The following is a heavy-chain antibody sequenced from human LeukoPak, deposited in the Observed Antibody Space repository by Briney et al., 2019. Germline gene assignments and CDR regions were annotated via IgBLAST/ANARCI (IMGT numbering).Heavy chain of an antibody. CDR1: GGSISSRSYY. CDR3: ARGGSYFGY. Sequence: SETLSLTCTVSGGSISSRSYYWGWIRQPPGKGLEWIGSIYYSGSTYCNPSLKSRVTISVDTSKNQFSLKLRSVTAADTAVYYCARGGSYFGYWGQGTLVTVSS. V-gene: IGHV4-39*01. D-gene: IGHD1-26*01. CDR2: IYYSGST. J-gene: IGHJ4*02.